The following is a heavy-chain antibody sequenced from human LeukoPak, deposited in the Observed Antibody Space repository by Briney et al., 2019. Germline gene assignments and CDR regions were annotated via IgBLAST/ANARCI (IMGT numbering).Heavy chain of an antibody. Sequence: GGSLRLSCAASGFTFNTYTLNWVRQAPGKGLEWVSSISSSSSYIYHADSLKGRFTISRDNAKNSLYLQMNSLRAEDTAVYYCARERYCSATSCPLDYWGQGTRVSVSS. CDR3: ARERYCSATSCPLDY. V-gene: IGHV3-21*01. CDR1: GFTFNTYT. J-gene: IGHJ4*02. D-gene: IGHD2-15*01. CDR2: ISSSSSYI.